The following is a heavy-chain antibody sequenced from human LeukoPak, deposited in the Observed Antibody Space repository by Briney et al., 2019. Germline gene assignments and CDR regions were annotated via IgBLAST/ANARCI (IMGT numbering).Heavy chain of an antibody. CDR3: ASVCSGGSCHSGHRWFDP. J-gene: IGHJ5*02. CDR2: INHSGST. D-gene: IGHD2-15*01. CDR1: GGSFSGYY. Sequence: SETLSLTCAVYGGSFSGYYWSWIRQPPGKGLEWIGEINHSGSTNYNPSLKSRVTISIDTSKNQFSLKLSSVTAADTAVYYCASVCSGGSCHSGHRWFDPWGQGTLVTVSS. V-gene: IGHV4-34*01.